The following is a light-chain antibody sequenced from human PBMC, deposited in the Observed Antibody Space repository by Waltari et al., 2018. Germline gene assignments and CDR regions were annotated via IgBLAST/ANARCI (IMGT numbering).Light chain of an antibody. Sequence: QPVVTQEPSVSVSPGGTVTLTCGLNSGSVSRSRYPAGYRQTPGQPPRRLIYNTDTRAFGIPPRFFGSILENKAALTIAQAQADDECDYFCLFYLGGGIWVFGGGTKLTV. V-gene: IGLV8-61*01. CDR2: NTD. CDR1: SGSVSRSRY. J-gene: IGLJ3*02. CDR3: LFYLGGGIWV.